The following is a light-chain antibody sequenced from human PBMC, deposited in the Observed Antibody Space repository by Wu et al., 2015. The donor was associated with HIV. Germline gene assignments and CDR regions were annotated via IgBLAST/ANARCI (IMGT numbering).Light chain of an antibody. CDR1: QSLRSTY. CDR3: QQYDTSPPWT. J-gene: IGKJ1*01. V-gene: IGKV3-20*01. Sequence: ENVLTQSPGTLSLSPGERATLSCRASQSLRSTYLAWYQQRPGQAPRLLIYGATSRASGVPGWFSGSGSGTDFPLTISRLEPDDFAVYYCQQYDTSPPWTFGQGTKVEIK. CDR2: GAT.